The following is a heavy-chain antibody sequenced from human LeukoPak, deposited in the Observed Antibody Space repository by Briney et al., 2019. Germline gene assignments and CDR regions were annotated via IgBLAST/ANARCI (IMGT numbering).Heavy chain of an antibody. CDR1: GGSISSYY. V-gene: IGHV4-59*01. CDR2: IYYSGST. J-gene: IGHJ6*02. D-gene: IGHD4-17*01. Sequence: SETLSLTCTVSGGSISSYYWSWIRQPPGKGLEWIGYIYYSGSTNYNPSLKSRVTISVDTSKNQFSLKLSSVTAADTAVYYCALTVTTMGLGYYYGMDVWGQGTTVTVSS. CDR3: ALTVTTMGLGYYYGMDV.